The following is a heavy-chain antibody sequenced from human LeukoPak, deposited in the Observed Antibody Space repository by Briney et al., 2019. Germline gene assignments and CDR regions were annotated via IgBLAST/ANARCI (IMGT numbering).Heavy chain of an antibody. J-gene: IGHJ4*02. D-gene: IGHD6-13*01. CDR1: GESFSGYY. CDR2: INDSEST. Sequence: SETLSLTCAVYGESFSGYYWSWIRQPPGKGLEWIGEINDSESTNYNPSLKSRVTISVDTSKNQFSLKLSSVTAADTAIYYCARETAAAGSVIAINDYWGQGTLVTVSS. CDR3: ARETAAAGSVIAINDY. V-gene: IGHV4-34*01.